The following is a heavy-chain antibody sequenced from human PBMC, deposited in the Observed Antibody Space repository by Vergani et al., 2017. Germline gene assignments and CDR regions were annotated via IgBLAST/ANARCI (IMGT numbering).Heavy chain of an antibody. V-gene: IGHV3-30-3*01. CDR3: ARARGWYLVDP. D-gene: IGHD6-19*01. CDR2: IAYDGSNK. Sequence: QVQLVESGGGLFQPGRSLRLSCAASGFTFSSYVMHWVRQAPGQGLEWVAVIAYDGSNKYDADSVKGRFTISRDNSKNTLYLQMNSLRAEDTAVYYCARARGWYLVDPGGQGTLVTVS. J-gene: IGHJ5*02. CDR1: GFTFSSYV.